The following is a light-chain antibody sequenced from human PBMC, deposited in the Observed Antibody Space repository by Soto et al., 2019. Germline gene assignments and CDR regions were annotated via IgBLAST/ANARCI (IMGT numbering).Light chain of an antibody. J-gene: IGKJ1*01. V-gene: IGKV3-20*01. CDR2: GAS. Sequence: EIVMTQSPATLSVSPGERTTLSCRASQSVGNNLAWYQQKPGQAPRLLIYGASSRATGIPGRFSGSGSGTDFTLTISRLEPEDFAVYYCQQYSSSWTFGQGTKVDIK. CDR1: QSVGNN. CDR3: QQYSSSWT.